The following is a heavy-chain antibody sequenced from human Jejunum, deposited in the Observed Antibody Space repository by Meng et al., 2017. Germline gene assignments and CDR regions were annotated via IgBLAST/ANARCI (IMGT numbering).Heavy chain of an antibody. CDR3: VRGNNYVWGMIP. Sequence: VPQQRWGKGLLNPSKALPLTCAYSGGSLSVYCGSWIRQPPGKGLEWIEEVSHSGWTKYNPSLQSRVTISIATSKNQFSLKMSSVTAADTAVYYCVRGNNYVWGMIPWGQGTLVTVSS. CDR1: GGSLSVYC. D-gene: IGHD3-16*01. J-gene: IGHJ5*02. CDR2: VSHSGWT. V-gene: IGHV4-34*01.